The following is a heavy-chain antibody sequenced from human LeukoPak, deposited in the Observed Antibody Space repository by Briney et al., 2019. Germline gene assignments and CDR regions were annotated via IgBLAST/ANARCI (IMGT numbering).Heavy chain of an antibody. J-gene: IGHJ4*02. CDR3: ATKQWLAPPPDS. D-gene: IGHD6-19*01. V-gene: IGHV3-74*01. Sequence: GGPLRLSCAASVFTFSKYWMLWVRQAPGKGLESVSRINTDGTVITYADSVKGRFTVSRDNADNTMFLQMNSVRDEDTAVYYCATKQWLAPPPDSWGQGTPLTVSS. CDR2: INTDGTVI. CDR1: VFTFSKYW.